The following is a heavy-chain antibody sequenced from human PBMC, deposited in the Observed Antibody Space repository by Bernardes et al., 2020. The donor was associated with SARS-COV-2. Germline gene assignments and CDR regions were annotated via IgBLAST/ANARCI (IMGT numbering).Heavy chain of an antibody. Sequence: SETLSLTRAVYGGSFNNFYWSWIRQPPGKGLEWIGEIIHSGSTNYNPSLKSRVSISIDRSKSHFSLKLSSVTAADTAVYYCARRWRLGDNYYYGMDVWGQGTTVTVSS. CDR2: IIHSGST. CDR1: GGSFNNFY. CDR3: ARRWRLGDNYYYGMDV. V-gene: IGHV4-34*12. J-gene: IGHJ6*02.